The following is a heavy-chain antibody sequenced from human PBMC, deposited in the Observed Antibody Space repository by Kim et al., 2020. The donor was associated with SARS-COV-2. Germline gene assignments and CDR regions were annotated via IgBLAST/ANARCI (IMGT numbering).Heavy chain of an antibody. Sequence: SETLSLTCAVSGGSFSSINWWSWVRQPPEKGQEWIGDIFHSGSTNYNPSLKSRFTISVEKSKNQFSLKLTSLTAADTAVYYCARARSISMFGVDI. V-gene: IGHV4-4*02. J-gene: IGHJ3*02. D-gene: IGHD3-3*01. CDR2: IFHSGST. CDR1: GGSFSSINW. CDR3: ARARSISMFGVDI.